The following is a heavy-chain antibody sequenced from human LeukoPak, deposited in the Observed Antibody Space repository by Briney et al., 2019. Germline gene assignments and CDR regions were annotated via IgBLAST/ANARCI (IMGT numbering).Heavy chain of an antibody. CDR2: ISYDGNIK. D-gene: IGHD1-14*01. J-gene: IGHJ4*02. Sequence: GGSLRLSCAASGFTFSSYSMNWVRQAPGKGLEWVALISYDGNIKYYADSVKGRFTISRDNSKRELYLHVNSLRGEDTAVFYCAREEEPRLDYWGQGTPVTVSS. CDR1: GFTFSSYS. V-gene: IGHV3-30*03. CDR3: AREEEPRLDY.